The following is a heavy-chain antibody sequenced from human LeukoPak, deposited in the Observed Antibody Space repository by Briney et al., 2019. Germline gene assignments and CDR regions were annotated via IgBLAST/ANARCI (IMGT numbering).Heavy chain of an antibody. D-gene: IGHD3-22*01. J-gene: IGHJ4*02. Sequence: SETLSLTCTVSGAYFTNYYWSFIRQPPGKGLEWIGFSSYNGNTNYNPSLKSRVTMSVDTSKNQFSLKLSSVTAADTAVYYCGGSSGLTVDYWGQGTLVTVSS. CDR3: GGSSGLTVDY. V-gene: IGHV4-59*12. CDR1: GAYFTNYY. CDR2: SSYNGNT.